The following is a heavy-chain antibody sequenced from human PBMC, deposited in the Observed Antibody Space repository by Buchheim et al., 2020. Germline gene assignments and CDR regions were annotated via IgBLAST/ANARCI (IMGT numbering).Heavy chain of an antibody. CDR2: IKQDGSEK. V-gene: IGHV3-7*01. Sequence: EVQLVESGGGLVQPGGSLRLSCAASGFTFSSYWMSWVRQAPGKGLEWVANIKQDGSEKYYVDSVKGRFTISRDNAKNSLYLPMNSLRAEDTAVYYCARDPVGPIVGATRLDYWGQGTL. D-gene: IGHD1-26*01. J-gene: IGHJ4*02. CDR1: GFTFSSYW. CDR3: ARDPVGPIVGATRLDY.